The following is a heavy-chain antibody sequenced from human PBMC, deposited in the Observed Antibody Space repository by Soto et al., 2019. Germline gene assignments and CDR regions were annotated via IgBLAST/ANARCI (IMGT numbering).Heavy chain of an antibody. V-gene: IGHV4-30-4*01. J-gene: IGHJ6*02. CDR1: GGSFSSGDYY. D-gene: IGHD4-17*01. CDR3: ARIHFGDEPSYYYYGMDV. CDR2: IYYTGST. Sequence: PSETLSLTFTVSGGSFSSGDYYWSWVRQPPGTGLEWIGYIYYTGSTFNNPSLKIRVSISIDTSKTQFSLKLSSVTAADTAVYYCARIHFGDEPSYYYYGMDVWGQGTTVTVSS.